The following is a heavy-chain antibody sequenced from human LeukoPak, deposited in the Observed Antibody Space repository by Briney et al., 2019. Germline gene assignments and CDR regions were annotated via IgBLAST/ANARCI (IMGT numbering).Heavy chain of an antibody. D-gene: IGHD2/OR15-2a*01. CDR2: IYSSGST. Sequence: SETLSLTCTVSGGPMTNYYWSGIRQPAGKGLEWVGRIYSSGSTNYDPSLKSRVTISVDTSKNQFSLHLSSVTAADTAVYYCARVGCSNSFFYARGMDFWGQGTLVTVSS. J-gene: IGHJ4*02. CDR1: GGPMTNYY. V-gene: IGHV4-4*07. CDR3: ARVGCSNSFFYARGMDF.